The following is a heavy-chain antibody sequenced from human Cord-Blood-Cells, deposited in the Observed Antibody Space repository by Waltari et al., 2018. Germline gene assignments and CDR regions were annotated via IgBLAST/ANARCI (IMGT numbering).Heavy chain of an antibody. V-gene: IGHV4-34*01. Sequence: QVQLQQWGAGLLKPSETLSLTCAVYGGSFSGYYWSWIRQPPGKGLEWIGEINHSGSTNYNPSLKSRVTISVDTSKNQFSLKLSSVTAADTAVYYCARGELIAAAYYFDYWGQVTLVTVSS. CDR2: INHSGST. D-gene: IGHD6-13*01. CDR3: ARGELIAAAYYFDY. J-gene: IGHJ4*02. CDR1: GGSFSGYY.